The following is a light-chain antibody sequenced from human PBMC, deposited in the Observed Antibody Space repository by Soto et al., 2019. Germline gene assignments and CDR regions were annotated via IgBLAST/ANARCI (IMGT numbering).Light chain of an antibody. J-gene: IGLJ2*01. CDR1: GPNIGSYS. CDR3: ATWDRILRVVV. V-gene: IGLV1-51*01. CDR2: DDN. Sequence: QSVLTQPPSVSAAPGQKVSISCSGSGPNIGSYSVSWYQPLPGTAPTLLIYDDNKRPSGIPDRFSGSKSGASATLGITGLQTGDEADYYCATWDRILRVVVFGGGTKVTVL.